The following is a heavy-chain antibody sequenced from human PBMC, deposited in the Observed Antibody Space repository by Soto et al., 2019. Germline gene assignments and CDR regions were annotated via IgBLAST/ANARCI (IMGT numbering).Heavy chain of an antibody. CDR1: GGTFSSYP. V-gene: IGHV1-69*02. CDR3: AMEYCSSTSCYRDY. CDR2: IIAFLGIA. D-gene: IGHD2-2*02. Sequence: QVKLVQSGAEVKKPGYSVKVSCKASGGTFSSYPISWVRQAPGQGLEWMGRIIAFLGIASYAQKLQGRVTITADKATSTAYMELSSLRSEDTAVYYCAMEYCSSTSCYRDYWGQGTLVTVSS. J-gene: IGHJ4*02.